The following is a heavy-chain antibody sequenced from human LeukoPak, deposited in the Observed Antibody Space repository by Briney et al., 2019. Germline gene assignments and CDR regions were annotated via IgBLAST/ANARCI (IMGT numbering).Heavy chain of an antibody. J-gene: IGHJ4*02. Sequence: GGSLRLSCAASGFTFGSYAMNWVRQAPGKGLEWVSGIRSSGDSTYYADSVKGRFTISRDNSRNTLYLQMNSLSAEDTAVYYCAKEVRESAWFYFDYWGQGTLATVSS. CDR3: AKEVRESAWFYFDY. CDR2: IRSSGDST. D-gene: IGHD3-10*01. CDR1: GFTFGSYA. V-gene: IGHV3-23*01.